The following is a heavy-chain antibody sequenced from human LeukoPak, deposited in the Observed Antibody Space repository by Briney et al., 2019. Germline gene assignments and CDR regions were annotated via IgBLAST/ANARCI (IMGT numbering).Heavy chain of an antibody. CDR2: ISTYNGNT. CDR3: ARDPTTRTFDY. Sequence: GASVKVSCKASGYTFTSYGISWVRQAPGQGLEWMGWISTYNGNTNYAQKLQGRVTMTTDTSTTTAYMELRSLTSDGTAVYYCARDPTTRTFDYWGQGTLVTVSS. V-gene: IGHV1-18*01. D-gene: IGHD4-11*01. CDR1: GYTFTSYG. J-gene: IGHJ4*02.